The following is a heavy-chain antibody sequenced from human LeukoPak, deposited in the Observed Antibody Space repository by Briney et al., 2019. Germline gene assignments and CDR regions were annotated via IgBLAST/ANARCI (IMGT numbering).Heavy chain of an antibody. J-gene: IGHJ3*02. D-gene: IGHD3-22*01. Sequence: PGGSLRLSCAASGFTFSSYWMSWVRQAPGKGLEWVANIKQDGSEKYYVDSVKGRFTISRDNAKNSLYLQINSLRAEDTAVYYCARDIYDSSGYYPDAFDIWGQGTMVTVSS. CDR2: IKQDGSEK. V-gene: IGHV3-7*01. CDR1: GFTFSSYW. CDR3: ARDIYDSSGYYPDAFDI.